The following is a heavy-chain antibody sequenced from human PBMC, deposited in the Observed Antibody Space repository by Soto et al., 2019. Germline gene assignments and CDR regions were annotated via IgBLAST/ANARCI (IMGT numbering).Heavy chain of an antibody. D-gene: IGHD5-12*01. Sequence: SETLSLTCTVSGCSISSGGYYWSWIRQHPGKGLEWIGYIYYSGSTYYNPSLKSRVTISVDTSKNQFSLKLSSVTAADTAVYYCARGREGYSGHETRHAFDIWGQGTMVTVSS. CDR2: IYYSGST. CDR3: ARGREGYSGHETRHAFDI. J-gene: IGHJ3*02. V-gene: IGHV4-31*03. CDR1: GCSISSGGYY.